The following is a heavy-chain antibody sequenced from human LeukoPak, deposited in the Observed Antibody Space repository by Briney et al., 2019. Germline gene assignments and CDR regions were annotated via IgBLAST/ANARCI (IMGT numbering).Heavy chain of an antibody. CDR2: IIPIFGTA. D-gene: IGHD5-12*01. V-gene: IGHV1-69*06. Sequence: RVASVKVSCKASGGTFSNYAISWVRQAPGQGLEWMGGIIPIFGTANYAQKFRGRVTITADKSTSTAYMELSSLRSEDTAVYYCARGDIVATMANFDYWGQGTLVTVSS. J-gene: IGHJ4*02. CDR3: ARGDIVATMANFDY. CDR1: GGTFSNYA.